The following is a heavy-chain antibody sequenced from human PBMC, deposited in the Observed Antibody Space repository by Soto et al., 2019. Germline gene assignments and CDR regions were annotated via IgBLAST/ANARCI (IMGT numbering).Heavy chain of an antibody. CDR1: GFTFSSYA. J-gene: IGHJ4*02. D-gene: IGHD6-13*01. Sequence: PGGSLRLSCAASGFTFSSYAMHWVRQAPGKGLEWVAVISYDGSNKYYADSVKGRFTISRDNSKNTLYLQMNSLRAEDTAVYYCARASSSSWYHYWGQGTLVTVSS. V-gene: IGHV3-30-3*01. CDR3: ARASSSSWYHY. CDR2: ISYDGSNK.